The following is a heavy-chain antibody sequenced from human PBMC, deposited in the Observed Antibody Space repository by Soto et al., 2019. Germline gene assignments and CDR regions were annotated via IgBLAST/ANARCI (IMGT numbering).Heavy chain of an antibody. D-gene: IGHD3-22*01. V-gene: IGHV1-18*01. CDR3: ARGGYYDSSGSRDYHYYGMDV. CDR1: GYTFSSYA. J-gene: IGHJ6*02. Sequence: ASVKVSCKASGYTFSSYALSWVRQAPGQGLEWLGWISPYNDDTKYAQKLQGRVFMTTDTPTKTAHLDLRSLRSDDTAVYYCARGGYYDSSGSRDYHYYGMDVWG. CDR2: ISPYNDDT.